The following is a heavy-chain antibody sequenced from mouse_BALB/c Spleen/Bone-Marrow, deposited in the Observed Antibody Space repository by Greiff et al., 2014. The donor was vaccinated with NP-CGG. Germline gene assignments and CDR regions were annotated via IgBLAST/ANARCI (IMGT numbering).Heavy chain of an antibody. Sequence: EVQLVESGGGLVQPGGSMKLSCVASGFTFSNYWMNWVRQSPEKGLEWVAEIRLKSHNYATRYAESVKGRFTISRDDSKSSVYLQMNNVRAEDTGIYYCTTGFAYWGQGTLVTVSA. CDR2: IRLKSHNYAT. V-gene: IGHV6-6*02. J-gene: IGHJ3*01. CDR3: TTGFAY. CDR1: GFTFSNYW.